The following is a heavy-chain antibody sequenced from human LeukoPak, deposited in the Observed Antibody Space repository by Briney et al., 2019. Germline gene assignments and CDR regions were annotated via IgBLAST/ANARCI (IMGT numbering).Heavy chain of an antibody. CDR2: ISGSGGST. CDR3: AKNGYSYGYGHY. J-gene: IGHJ4*02. Sequence: GGSLRLSCAASGFTFSSYSMNWVRQAPGKGLEWVSAISGSGGSTYYADSVKGRFTISRDNSKNTLYLQMNSLRAEDTAVYYCAKNGYSYGYGHYWGQGTLVTVSS. CDR1: GFTFSSYS. D-gene: IGHD5-18*01. V-gene: IGHV3-23*01.